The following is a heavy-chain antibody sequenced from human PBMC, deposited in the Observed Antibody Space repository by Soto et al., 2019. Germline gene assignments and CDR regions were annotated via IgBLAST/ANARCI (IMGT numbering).Heavy chain of an antibody. V-gene: IGHV1-18*04. CDR1: GYTFTSYG. Sequence: ASVNVSCKASGYTFTSYGISWVRQAPGQGLELMGWISAYNGNTNYAQKLQGRVTMTTXXXXXXAXMXLXXXXSDXTAVYYCARTPDDAFDIWGQGTMVTVSS. J-gene: IGHJ3*02. CDR3: ARTPDDAFDI. CDR2: ISAYNGNT.